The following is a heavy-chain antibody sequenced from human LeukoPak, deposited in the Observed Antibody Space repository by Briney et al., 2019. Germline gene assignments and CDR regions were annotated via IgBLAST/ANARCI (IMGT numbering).Heavy chain of an antibody. CDR2: INAGNGNT. J-gene: IGHJ4*02. V-gene: IGHV1-3*01. CDR1: GYTFTSYA. D-gene: IGHD4-17*01. Sequence: ASVKVSGKASGYTFTSYAMHWVRQAPGQRLEWMGWINAGNGNTKYSQKFQGRVTITRDTSASTAYMELSSLRSEDTAVYYCARVRDYGDPPRYWGQGTLVTVSS. CDR3: ARVRDYGDPPRY.